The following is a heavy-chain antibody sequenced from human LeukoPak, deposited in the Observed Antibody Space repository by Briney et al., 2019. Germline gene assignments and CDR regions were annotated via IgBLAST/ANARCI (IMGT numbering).Heavy chain of an antibody. Sequence: SETLSLTCTVSGGSISSYYWSWIRQPAGKGLEWIGRIYTSGSTNYNPSLKSRVTISVDTSKNQFSLKLSSVTAADTAVYYCAREGYFWSGYFVIRTGIDYWGQGTLVTVSS. D-gene: IGHD3-3*01. CDR2: IYTSGST. CDR1: GGSISSYY. CDR3: AREGYFWSGYFVIRTGIDY. J-gene: IGHJ4*02. V-gene: IGHV4-4*07.